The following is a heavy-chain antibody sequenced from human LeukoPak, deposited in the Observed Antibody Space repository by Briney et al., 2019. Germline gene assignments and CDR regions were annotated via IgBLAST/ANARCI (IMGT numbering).Heavy chain of an antibody. J-gene: IGHJ6*03. CDR3: ARDVFVVVPAAIPYYYYYMDV. D-gene: IGHD2-2*01. CDR1: GGSISSHY. Sequence: SETLSLTCTVSGGSISSHYWSWIRQPPGKGLEWIGYIYYSGSTNYNPSLKSRVTISVDTSKNQFSLKLSSVTAADTAVYYCARDVFVVVPAAIPYYYYYMDVWGKRTTVTVSS. CDR2: IYYSGST. V-gene: IGHV4-59*11.